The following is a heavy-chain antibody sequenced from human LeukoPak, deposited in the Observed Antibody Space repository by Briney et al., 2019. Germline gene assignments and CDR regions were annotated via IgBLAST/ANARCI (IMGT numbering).Heavy chain of an antibody. CDR2: IYGSGST. D-gene: IGHD3-10*01. Sequence: SETLSLTCTVSGGSISRYYWIWIRQPAGKGLQWIGRIYGSGSTTYNPSLKSRLTITVDTSKNQFSLKLSSMTAADTAIYYCARDSGTTGEVKFDPWGQGILVTVSS. CDR3: ARDSGTTGEVKFDP. CDR1: GGSISRYY. J-gene: IGHJ5*02. V-gene: IGHV4-4*07.